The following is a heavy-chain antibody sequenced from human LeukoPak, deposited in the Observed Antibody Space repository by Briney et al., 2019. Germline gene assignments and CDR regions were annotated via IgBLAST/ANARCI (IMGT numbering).Heavy chain of an antibody. J-gene: IGHJ4*02. CDR2: INHSGST. V-gene: IGHV4-34*01. D-gene: IGHD3-10*01. CDR3: ALGTYYYGSGSKMGGVY. Sequence: PSQTLSLTCAVYGGSFSGYYWSWIRQPPGKGLEWIGEINHSGSTNYNPSLKSRVTISVDTSKNQFSLKLSSVTAADTAVYYCALGTYYYGSGSKMGGVYWGQGTLVTVSS. CDR1: GGSFSGYY.